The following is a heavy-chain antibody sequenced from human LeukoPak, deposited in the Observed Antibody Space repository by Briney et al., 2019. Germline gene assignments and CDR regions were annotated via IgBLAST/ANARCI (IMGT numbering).Heavy chain of an antibody. J-gene: IGHJ4*02. D-gene: IGHD3-22*01. CDR2: ISWEKNSI. V-gene: IGHV3-9*01. CDR3: VKVRHSGGFYAFDY. CDR1: GFTFDDYA. Sequence: PGRSLRLSCAASGFTFDDYAVHWVRQAPGKGLEWVSGISWEKNSIGYGDSVKGRFTISGDNAKKSLYLQMDSLRVEDTALYYCVKVRHSGGFYAFDYWGQGTPVTVSP.